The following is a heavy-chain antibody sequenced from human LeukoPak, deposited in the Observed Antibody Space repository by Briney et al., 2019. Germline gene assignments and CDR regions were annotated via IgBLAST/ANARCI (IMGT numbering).Heavy chain of an antibody. CDR2: MNPNSGNT. CDR3: ARAHSTSNWFDP. J-gene: IGHJ5*02. CDR1: GYIFTSYD. Sequence: GASVKVSCKASGYIFTSYDINWVRQATGQGLEWMGWMNPNSGNTGYAQEFQGRVTMTRNTSISTAYMELSSLRSEDTAVYYCARAHSTSNWFDPWGQGTLVTVSS. V-gene: IGHV1-8*01. D-gene: IGHD2-2*01.